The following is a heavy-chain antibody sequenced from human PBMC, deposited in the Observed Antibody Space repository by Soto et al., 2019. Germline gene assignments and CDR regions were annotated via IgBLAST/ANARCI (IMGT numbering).Heavy chain of an antibody. Sequence: GASVKVSCKASGYTFTGYYMHWVRQAPGQGLEWMGWINPNSGGTNYAQKFQGWVTMTRDTSISTAYMELSRLRSDDTAVYYCARSVALMVAVGCGMDVWGQGTTVTVSS. CDR2: INPNSGGT. V-gene: IGHV1-2*04. J-gene: IGHJ6*02. CDR1: GYTFTGYY. D-gene: IGHD2-8*01. CDR3: ARSVALMVAVGCGMDV.